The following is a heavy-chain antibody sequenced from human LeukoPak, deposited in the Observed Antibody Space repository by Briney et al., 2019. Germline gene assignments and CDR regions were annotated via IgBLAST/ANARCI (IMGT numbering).Heavy chain of an antibody. J-gene: IGHJ4*02. V-gene: IGHV3-33*01. CDR3: ARNPVRNAYYRDSTRY. D-gene: IGHD3-16*01. CDR2: IWYDGSHT. Sequence: GGSLRLSCEGSGFTFSDCGLHWVRQAPGRGLEWVALIWYDGSHTYYADSVKGRFTISRDNSMNTLYLQMNSLRAEDTALYYCARNPVRNAYYRDSTRYWGQGTLVTVSS. CDR1: GFTFSDCG.